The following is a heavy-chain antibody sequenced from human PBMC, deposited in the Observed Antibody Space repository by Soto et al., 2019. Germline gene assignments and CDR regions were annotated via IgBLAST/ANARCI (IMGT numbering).Heavy chain of an antibody. D-gene: IGHD2-15*01. V-gene: IGHV5-51*01. CDR1: GYSFTSYW. J-gene: IGHJ6*02. CDR2: IYPGDSDT. CDR3: ARHYDCSGGSCANYYYGMDV. Sequence: GESLKISCKGSGYSFTSYWIGWVRQMSGKGLEWMGIIYPGDSDTRYSPSFQGQVTISADKSISTAYLQWSSLKASDTAMYYCARHYDCSGGSCANYYYGMDVWGQGTTVTVSS.